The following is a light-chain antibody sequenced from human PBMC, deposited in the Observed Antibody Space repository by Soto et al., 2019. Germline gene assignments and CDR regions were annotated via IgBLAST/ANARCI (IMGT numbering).Light chain of an antibody. V-gene: IGLV1-44*01. Sequence: QSVLTQPPSASGTPGQRVTISCSGSSSNIGSNTVNWYQQLPGTAPKLLIYSNNQRPSGVPDRFSGSKSGTSASLAISGLQSEDEGDYYCAAWDDSLNGLLFGGGTKRPS. CDR2: SNN. CDR3: AAWDDSLNGLL. J-gene: IGLJ2*01. CDR1: SSNIGSNT.